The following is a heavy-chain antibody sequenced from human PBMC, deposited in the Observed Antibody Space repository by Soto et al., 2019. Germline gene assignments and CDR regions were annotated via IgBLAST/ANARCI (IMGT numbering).Heavy chain of an antibody. CDR1: GFTFSSYG. CDR2: ISYDGSYK. D-gene: IGHD4-17*01. Sequence: QVQLVESGGGVVQPGRSLRLSCAASGFTFSSYGMHWVRQAPGKGLEWVAVISYDGSYKYYADSVKGRFTISRDNSKNTLYLQMISLRAEDTAVYYCAKDQDSGDYGGYFDYWGQGTLVTVSS. V-gene: IGHV3-30*18. CDR3: AKDQDSGDYGGYFDY. J-gene: IGHJ4*02.